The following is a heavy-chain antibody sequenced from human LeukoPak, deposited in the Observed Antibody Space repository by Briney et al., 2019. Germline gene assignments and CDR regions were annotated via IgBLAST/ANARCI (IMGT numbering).Heavy chain of an antibody. CDR2: IIGRGGIT. J-gene: IGHJ4*02. Sequence: GGSLRLSCAASGITFSSYGMSWVRQAPGKGLEWVSTIIGRGGITYYADSVKGRFTISRDNSKNSLYLQLNSLRAEDTAGYYCARRAGAYTHPYDYWGQGTLVTVS. D-gene: IGHD3-16*01. CDR3: ARRAGAYTHPYDY. V-gene: IGHV3-23*01. CDR1: GITFSSYG.